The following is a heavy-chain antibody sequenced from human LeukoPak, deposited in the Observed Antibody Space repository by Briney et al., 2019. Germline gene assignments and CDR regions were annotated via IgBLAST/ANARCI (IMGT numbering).Heavy chain of an antibody. J-gene: IGHJ6*03. CDR2: INHSGST. V-gene: IGHV4-34*01. D-gene: IGHD5/OR15-5a*01. CDR1: GGSFSGYY. Sequence: SETLSLTCAVYGGSFSGYYWSWIRQPPGKGLEWIGEINHSGSTNYNPSLKSRVTISVDTSKNQFSLKLSSVTAADTAVYYCARVCPPYYHYYMDVWGKGTTVTVSS. CDR3: ARVCPPYYHYYMDV.